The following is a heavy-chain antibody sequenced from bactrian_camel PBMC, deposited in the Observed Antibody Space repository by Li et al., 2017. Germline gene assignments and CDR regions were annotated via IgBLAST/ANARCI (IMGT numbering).Heavy chain of an antibody. CDR2: IHKDGSDT. D-gene: IGHD5*01. CDR3: ATNLGSGNYGSFGY. J-gene: IGHJ6*01. Sequence: VQLVESGGGLVQPGGSLRLSCAISGFTFSLYYMSWVRQAPGKGLEWVCTIHKDGSDTYCADSVKGRFTISSDNAKNTVYLQMSSLKSEDTALYYCATNLGSGNYGSFGYWGQGTQVTVS. V-gene: IGHV3-2*01. CDR1: GFTFSLYY.